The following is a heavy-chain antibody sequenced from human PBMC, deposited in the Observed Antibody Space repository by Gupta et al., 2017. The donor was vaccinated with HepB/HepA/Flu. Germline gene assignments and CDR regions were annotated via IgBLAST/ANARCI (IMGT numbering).Heavy chain of an antibody. CDR2: IFQTGTT. J-gene: IGHJ4*02. CDR1: GGSIKTTDHF. D-gene: IGHD1-26*01. CDR3: ARQAGASGDFLDY. V-gene: IGHV4-39*01. Sequence: QLQLRESGPGLVKTSETLSLTCTVSGGSIKTTDHFWAWIRRPPGKGFEWIGSIFQTGTTYYDPFLKSRVTISIETSKSHFTLSLNSVTAADTAVYYCARQAGASGDFLDYWGQGTLVIVSS.